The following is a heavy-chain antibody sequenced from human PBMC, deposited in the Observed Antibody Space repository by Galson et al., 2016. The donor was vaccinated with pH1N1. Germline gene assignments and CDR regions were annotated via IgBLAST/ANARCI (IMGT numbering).Heavy chain of an antibody. J-gene: IGHJ4*02. CDR3: ARDLARRHDS. Sequence: SVKVSCKASGYTFTSYYIHWVRQAPGQGLEWLGVIDPRGGTTSYAQNFQGRLTMTSDTSTSTVSMELSSLKFDDTAVYSGARDLARRHDSWGQGTLVTVSS. CDR2: IDPRGGTT. V-gene: IGHV1-46*01. CDR1: GYTFTSYY. D-gene: IGHD3-16*01.